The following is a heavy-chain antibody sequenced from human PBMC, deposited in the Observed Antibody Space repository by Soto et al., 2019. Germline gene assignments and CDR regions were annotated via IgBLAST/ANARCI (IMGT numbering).Heavy chain of an antibody. CDR1: SGSVSDYW. J-gene: IGHJ4*02. D-gene: IGHD4-17*01. CDR3: ARRVTVTYFFDF. CDR2: INYRGYT. V-gene: IGHV4-34*01. Sequence: QVQLQQWGAGPLKPSETLSLTCAVYSGSVSDYWWSWIRQPPGKGLEWIGEINYRGYTNYDPSHKSRVTISVDTSKNQFSLRLTSVTAADTAVYYCARRVTVTYFFDFWAQGTLVTVSS.